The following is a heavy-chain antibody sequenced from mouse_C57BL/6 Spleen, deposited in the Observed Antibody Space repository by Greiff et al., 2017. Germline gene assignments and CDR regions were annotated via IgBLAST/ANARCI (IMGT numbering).Heavy chain of an antibody. CDR2: IDPSDSYT. V-gene: IGHV1-69*01. Sequence: VQLQQPGAELVMPGASVKLSCKASGYTFTSYWMHWVKQRPGQGLEWIGEIDPSDSYTNYNQKFKGKSTLTVDKSSSTAYMQLSSLTSEDSAVYYCASCGSYFDYWGQGTTLTVSS. CDR1: GYTFTSYW. CDR3: ASCGSYFDY. D-gene: IGHD1-1*01. J-gene: IGHJ2*01.